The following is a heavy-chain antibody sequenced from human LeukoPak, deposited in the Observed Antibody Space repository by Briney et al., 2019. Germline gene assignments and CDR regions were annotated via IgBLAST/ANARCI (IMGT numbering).Heavy chain of an antibody. CDR3: AKDDAWLRYQY. J-gene: IGHJ4*02. D-gene: IGHD3-9*01. V-gene: IGHV3-23*01. Sequence: GGSLRLSCAASGFTVSSNYMNWVRQAPGKGLEWVSGISGSGGSTYYADSVKGRFTISRDNSKNTLDLQMNSLRAEDTAVYYCAKDDAWLRYQYWGQGTLVTVSS. CDR2: ISGSGGST. CDR1: GFTVSSNY.